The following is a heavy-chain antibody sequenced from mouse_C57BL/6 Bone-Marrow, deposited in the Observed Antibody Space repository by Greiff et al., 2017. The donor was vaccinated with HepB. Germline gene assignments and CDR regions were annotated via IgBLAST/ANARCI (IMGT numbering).Heavy chain of an antibody. D-gene: IGHD3-2*02. CDR2: IDPENGDT. CDR1: GFNIKDDY. Sequence: EVQLQQSGAELVRPGASVKLSCTASGFNIKDDYMHWVKPRPEQGLEWIGWIDPENGDTEYASKFQGKATITADTSSNTAYLQLSSLTSEDTAVYYCTGDSSGYVGFAYWGQGTLVTVSA. J-gene: IGHJ3*01. V-gene: IGHV14-4*01. CDR3: TGDSSGYVGFAY.